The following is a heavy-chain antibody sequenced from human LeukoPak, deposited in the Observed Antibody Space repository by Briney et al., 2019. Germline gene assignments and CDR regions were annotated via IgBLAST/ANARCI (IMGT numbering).Heavy chain of an antibody. V-gene: IGHV1-18*01. CDR2: ITAYNDNT. D-gene: IGHD3-10*01. CDR3: ARALLWFGEPSHIDY. J-gene: IGHJ4*02. Sequence: ASVKVSCKASVYTFTSYGISWVRQAPGQGLEWMGWITAYNDNTNYAQKLQGRVTMTTGATTSTAYMELRSLRSDDTAVYYCARALLWFGEPSHIDYWGQGTLVTASS. CDR1: VYTFTSYG.